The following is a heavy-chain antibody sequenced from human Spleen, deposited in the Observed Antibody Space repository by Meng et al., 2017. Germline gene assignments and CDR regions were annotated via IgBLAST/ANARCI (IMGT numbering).Heavy chain of an antibody. D-gene: IGHD4-17*01. J-gene: IGHJ4*02. CDR1: GFTFSNYA. V-gene: IGHV3-30*09. CDR3: ATGGAYYFDY. Sequence: VQLLESGGDLAQPGGSLRLSCAASGFTFSNYAMSWVRQAPGKGLECVAVISPDGSNEYYADSVNGRFAISRDNSRTTFSLQMNSLRSEDTAVYYCATGGAYYFDYWGQGALVTVSS. CDR2: ISPDGSNE.